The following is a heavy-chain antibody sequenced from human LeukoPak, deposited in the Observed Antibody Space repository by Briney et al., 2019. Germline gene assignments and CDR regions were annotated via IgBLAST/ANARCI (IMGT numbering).Heavy chain of an antibody. CDR1: GFTFSDFY. J-gene: IGHJ4*02. V-gene: IGHV3-11*01. CDR3: AGGKYSFDY. CDR2: ISSSGSTI. Sequence: GGSLRLSCAASGFTFSDFYMSWIRQAPGKGLEYISYISSSGSTIYYADSVKGRFTLSRDNAKNSLSLEMNSLRAEDTAVYYCAGGKYSFDYWGQGTLVTVSS.